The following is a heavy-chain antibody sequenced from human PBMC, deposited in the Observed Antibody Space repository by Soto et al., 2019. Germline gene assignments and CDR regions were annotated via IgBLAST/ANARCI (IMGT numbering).Heavy chain of an antibody. V-gene: IGHV1-69*06. CDR3: ATIRVRGGPLRFED. J-gene: IGHJ4*01. D-gene: IGHD5-12*01. CDR2: VLPISGST. CDR1: GGLISKYS. Sequence: QVQLVQSGAEVRKPGSSVKVSCKTSGGLISKYSFNWVRQAPGQGLEWMGGVLPISGSTDYAQKFQGRLTITADRSTSTVYMEWSRLRSDDTANYYCATIRVRGGPLRFEDGGQGMLISGSS.